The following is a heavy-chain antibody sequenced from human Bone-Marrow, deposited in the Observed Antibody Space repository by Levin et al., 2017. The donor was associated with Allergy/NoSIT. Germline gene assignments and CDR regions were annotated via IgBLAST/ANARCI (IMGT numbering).Heavy chain of an antibody. CDR3: AKTGGGGWHFDY. Sequence: GGSLRLSCAASGFTFSSYAMSWVRQAPGKGLEWVSALSGSAGSTYYMDSVKGRFTISRDNSRDTLYLQMTSLRAEDTAVYYCAKTGGGGWHFDYWGRGTMVTVSS. CDR1: GFTFSSYA. J-gene: IGHJ4*02. D-gene: IGHD6-19*01. V-gene: IGHV3-23*01. CDR2: LSGSAGST.